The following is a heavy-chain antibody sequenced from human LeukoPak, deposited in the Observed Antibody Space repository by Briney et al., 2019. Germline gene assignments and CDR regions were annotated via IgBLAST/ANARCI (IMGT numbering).Heavy chain of an antibody. Sequence: SETLSLTCTVSGGSISSDYWSWIRQPAGKGLEWIGRIFTSRSTNYNPSLKSRLTMSAGTSKNQFSLKLNSVTAADTAVYYCARCRGGNCDYFDYWGQGTLVTVSS. V-gene: IGHV4-4*07. J-gene: IGHJ4*02. D-gene: IGHD4-23*01. CDR3: ARCRGGNCDYFDY. CDR1: GGSISSDY. CDR2: IFTSRST.